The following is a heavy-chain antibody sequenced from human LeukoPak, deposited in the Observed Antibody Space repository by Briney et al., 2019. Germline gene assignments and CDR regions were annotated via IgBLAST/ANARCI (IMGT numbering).Heavy chain of an antibody. CDR3: TLDW. D-gene: IGHD3-10*02. V-gene: IGHV3-21*01. Sequence: GGSLRLSCAASGFTFSTYSMNWVRQAPGKGLEWVSSISSSSSYIYYADSVKGRFTISRDNAKNSLYLQMNSLYYCVRDETLWTLDWWGQGTLVSVSS. J-gene: IGHJ4*02. CDR1: GFTFSTYS. CDR2: ISSSSSYI.